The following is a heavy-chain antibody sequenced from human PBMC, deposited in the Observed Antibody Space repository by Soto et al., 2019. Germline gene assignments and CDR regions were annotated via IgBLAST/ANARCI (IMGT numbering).Heavy chain of an antibody. CDR2: ISYDGSNK. D-gene: IGHD2-15*01. V-gene: IGHV3-30-3*01. CDR1: GFTFSSYA. Sequence: QVQLVESGGGVVQPGRSLRLSCAASGFTFSSYAMHWVRQAPGKGLEWVAVISYDGSNKYYADSVKGRFTISRDNSKNTLYLQMNSLRAEDTAVYYYARAGLGYCSGGSCYPRYWGQGTLVTVSS. J-gene: IGHJ4*02. CDR3: ARAGLGYCSGGSCYPRY.